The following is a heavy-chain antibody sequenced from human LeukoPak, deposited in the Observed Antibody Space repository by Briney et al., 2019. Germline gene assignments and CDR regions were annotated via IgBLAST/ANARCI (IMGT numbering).Heavy chain of an antibody. CDR3: ARVMWWELLAGYYGMDV. J-gene: IGHJ6*02. V-gene: IGHV7-4-1*02. Sequence: ASVNVSCKASGYTFTSYAMNWVRQAPGQGLEWMGWINTNTGNPTYAQGFTGRFVFSLDTSVSTAYLQISSLKAEDTAVYYCARVMWWELLAGYYGMDVWGQGTTVTVSS. CDR1: GYTFTSYA. D-gene: IGHD1-26*01. CDR2: INTNTGNP.